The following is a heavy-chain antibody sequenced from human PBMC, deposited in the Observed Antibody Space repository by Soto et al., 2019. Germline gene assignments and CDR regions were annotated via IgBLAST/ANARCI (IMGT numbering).Heavy chain of an antibody. CDR1: GDSFTSYW. Sequence: XESLSISWKGSGDSFTSYWIGWVRQMPGKGLEWMGIIYPGDSDTRYSPSFQGQVTISADKSISTAYLQWSSLKASDTAMYYCASGYYGSGSYYSVKYYYGMDVWGQGTTVTVSS. D-gene: IGHD3-10*01. J-gene: IGHJ6*02. V-gene: IGHV5-51*01. CDR3: ASGYYGSGSYYSVKYYYGMDV. CDR2: IYPGDSDT.